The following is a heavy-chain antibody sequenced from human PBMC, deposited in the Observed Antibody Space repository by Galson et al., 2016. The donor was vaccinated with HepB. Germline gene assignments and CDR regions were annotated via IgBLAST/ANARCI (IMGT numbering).Heavy chain of an antibody. V-gene: IGHV1-2*02. CDR3: ARMTMVRGVIIKSGN. Sequence: SVKVSCKASGYTFTGDSMHWVRQAPGQGLEWMGWINPNSGGTNYAQKFQGRVTMTRDTSISTAYMELSRLRSDDTAVYYCARMTMVRGVIIKSGNWGQGTLVTVSS. CDR1: GYTFTGDS. CDR2: INPNSGGT. J-gene: IGHJ4*02. D-gene: IGHD3-10*01.